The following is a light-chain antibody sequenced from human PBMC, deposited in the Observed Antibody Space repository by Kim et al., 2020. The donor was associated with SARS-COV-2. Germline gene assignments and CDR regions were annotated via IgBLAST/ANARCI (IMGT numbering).Light chain of an antibody. CDR1: QGISKF. CDR2: FAS. J-gene: IGKJ2*01. Sequence: IQMTQSPSALSASVGDRVTITCRASQGISKFLALPQQKPGKAPKPLIFFASNCQSGVTSMFSGSGSGTDFALTISTLQPEDFATYSCQQYNPSPHSSGQGPKLEI. CDR3: QQYNPSPHS. V-gene: IGKV1-16*01.